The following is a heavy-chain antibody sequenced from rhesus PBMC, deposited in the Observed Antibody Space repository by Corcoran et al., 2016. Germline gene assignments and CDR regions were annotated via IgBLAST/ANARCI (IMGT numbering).Heavy chain of an antibody. D-gene: IGHD3-22*01. Sequence: QVQLQESGPGLVKPSETLSLTCAVSGGSISSNYWSWIRQPPGKGLEWIGRIYGSGGSTDYKPPRQSRVTISTDTTKNQVSLKLSSVTAADTAVYYCARTGSWEYWSDYYDYSFPDYWGQGVLVTVSS. V-gene: IGHV4-160*01. CDR3: ARTGSWEYWSDYYDYSFPDY. CDR2: IYGSGGST. CDR1: GGSISSNY. J-gene: IGHJ4*01.